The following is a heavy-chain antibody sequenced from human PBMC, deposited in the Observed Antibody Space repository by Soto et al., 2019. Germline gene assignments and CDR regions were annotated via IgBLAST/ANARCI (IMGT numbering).Heavy chain of an antibody. D-gene: IGHD3-3*01. CDR2: ISGSGGST. CDR3: AKDPVTIFGVVTYYYGMDV. V-gene: IGHV3-23*01. CDR1: GFTFSSYA. Sequence: QPGGSLRLSCAASGFTFSSYAMSWVRQAPGKGLEWVSAISGSGGSTYYADSVKGRFTISRDNSKNTLYLQMNSLRAEDTAVYYCAKDPVTIFGVVTYYYGMDVWGQGTTVTVSS. J-gene: IGHJ6*02.